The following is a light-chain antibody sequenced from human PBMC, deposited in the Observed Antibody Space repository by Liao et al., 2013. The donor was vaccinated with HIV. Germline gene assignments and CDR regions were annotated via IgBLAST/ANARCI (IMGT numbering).Light chain of an antibody. Sequence: SYELTQPPSVSVAPGKTARITCGGNNIGSKSVHWFQQRPGQAPVLVIYYDTDRPSGIPERLSGSNSGNTATLTISRVEAGDEADYYCQVWDNSRDHPYVIFGGGTKLTVL. CDR2: YDT. CDR3: QVWDNSRDHPYVI. J-gene: IGLJ2*01. CDR1: NIGSKS. V-gene: IGLV3-21*04.